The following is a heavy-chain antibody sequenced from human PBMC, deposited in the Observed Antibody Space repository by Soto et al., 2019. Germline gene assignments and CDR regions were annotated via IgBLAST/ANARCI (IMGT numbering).Heavy chain of an antibody. CDR1: GGSISSGGYY. J-gene: IGHJ5*02. CDR2: IYYSGST. V-gene: IGHV4-31*03. CDR3: ARGVQLSVVVAATRHINWFDP. D-gene: IGHD2-15*01. Sequence: PSETLSLTCTVSGGSISSGGYYWSWIRQHPGKGLEWIGYIYYSGSTYYNPSLKSRVAISVDTSKNQFSLKLSSVTAADTAVYYCARGVQLSVVVAATRHINWFDPWGQGTLVTVSS.